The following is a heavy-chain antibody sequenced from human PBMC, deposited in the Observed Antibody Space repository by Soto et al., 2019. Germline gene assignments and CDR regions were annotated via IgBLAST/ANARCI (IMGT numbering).Heavy chain of an antibody. CDR1: GFTFRSYW. J-gene: IGHJ4*02. Sequence: LRLSCAASGFTFRSYWMGWVRQVPGKGLEWVANIKQDGSEKNYVDSVKGRFTISRDNAKNALYLQMNSLRGEDTALYYCAREKYFDYWGQGTLVTVSS. V-gene: IGHV3-7*04. CDR3: AREKYFDY. CDR2: IKQDGSEK.